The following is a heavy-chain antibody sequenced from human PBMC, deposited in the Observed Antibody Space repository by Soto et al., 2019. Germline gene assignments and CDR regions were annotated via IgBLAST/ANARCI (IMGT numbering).Heavy chain of an antibody. J-gene: IGHJ4*02. CDR3: GAPLPPGYYDFWSGYYGY. V-gene: IGHV3-11*01. D-gene: IGHD3-3*01. Sequence: PGGSLRLSCAASGFTFSDYYMSWIRQAPGKGLEWVSYISSSGSTIYYADSVKGRFTISRDNAKNSLYLQMNSLRAEDTAVYYCGAPLPPGYYDFWSGYYGYWGQGTLVTVSS. CDR2: ISSSGSTI. CDR1: GFTFSDYY.